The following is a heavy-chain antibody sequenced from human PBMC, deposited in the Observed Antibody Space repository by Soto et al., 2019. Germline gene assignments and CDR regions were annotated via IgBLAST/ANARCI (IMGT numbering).Heavy chain of an antibody. D-gene: IGHD2-2*01. J-gene: IGHJ6*02. Sequence: QVQLQESGPGLVKPSETLSLTCTVSGDSVSSGSYYWTWIRQPPGKGLEWIGYLYYTGTTNYNPSHKSRVTMPLDTPSNQFSLRLSSVTAANTAVYFCARPFCSTTSCQAHGMDVWGQGTSVTVSS. CDR2: LYYTGTT. CDR1: GDSVSSGSYY. CDR3: ARPFCSTTSCQAHGMDV. V-gene: IGHV4-61*01.